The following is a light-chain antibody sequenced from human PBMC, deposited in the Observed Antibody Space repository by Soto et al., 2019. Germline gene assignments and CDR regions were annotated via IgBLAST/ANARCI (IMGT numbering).Light chain of an antibody. J-gene: IGLJ3*02. CDR1: SSDVGGYKY. CDR2: EVS. Sequence: QSALTQPASVSGSPGQSITISCTGTSSDVGGYKYVSWYQQHPGKAPKLMIYEVSNRPSGVSNRFSGSKSGNTASLTISGLQPEDEADYYCRSYTTITWVFGGGTKLTVL. V-gene: IGLV2-14*01. CDR3: RSYTTITWV.